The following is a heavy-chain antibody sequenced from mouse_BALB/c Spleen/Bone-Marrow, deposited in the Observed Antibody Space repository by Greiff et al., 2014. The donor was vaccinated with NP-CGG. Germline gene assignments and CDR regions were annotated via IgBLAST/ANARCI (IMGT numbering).Heavy chain of an antibody. J-gene: IGHJ2*01. V-gene: IGHV1-80*01. CDR1: GYAFSSCW. Sequence: VQLQQSGAELVRPGSSVKISCKASGYAFSSCWMNWVKQRPGQGFEWIGQIYPGDGDTNYNGKFKGKATLTADKSSSTAYMQLSSLTAEDSAVYFCARVRNWADYWGQGTTLTVSS. CDR3: ARVRNWADY. D-gene: IGHD4-1*01. CDR2: IYPGDGDT.